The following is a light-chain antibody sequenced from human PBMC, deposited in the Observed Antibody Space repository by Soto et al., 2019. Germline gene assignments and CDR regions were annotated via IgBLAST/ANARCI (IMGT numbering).Light chain of an antibody. CDR3: QQFNDLIT. CDR2: GVS. Sequence: DIQMTQSPSSLSASVGDRVTITCQASQDIRKNLNWYQQKPGKAPKLLIYGVSNLETGVPSRFSGSGSRTYFTLTITSLQPEDISTYYCQQFNDLITFGGGTKVEI. V-gene: IGKV1-33*01. CDR1: QDIRKN. J-gene: IGKJ4*01.